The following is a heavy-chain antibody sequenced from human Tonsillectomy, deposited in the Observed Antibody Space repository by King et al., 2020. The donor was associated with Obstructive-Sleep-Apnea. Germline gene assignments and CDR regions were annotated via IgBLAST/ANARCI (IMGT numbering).Heavy chain of an antibody. V-gene: IGHV4-59*01. CDR2: ISYRGST. CDR3: ARDRVGRDGYNRFDY. J-gene: IGHJ4*02. CDR1: GGSINSYY. Sequence: QLQESGPGLVKPSETLSLTCTFSGGSINSYYWSWIRQTPGKGLEWIGYISYRGSTNYNPSLKSRVTISVDTSKNQFSLKLSSVTAADTAVYYCARDRVGRDGYNRFDYWGQGTLVTVSS. D-gene: IGHD5-24*01.